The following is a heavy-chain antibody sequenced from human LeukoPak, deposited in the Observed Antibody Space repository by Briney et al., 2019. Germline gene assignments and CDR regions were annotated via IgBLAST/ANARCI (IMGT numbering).Heavy chain of an antibody. CDR3: AKDLADRGSYVYQRYYYYGMDV. D-gene: IGHD1-26*01. Sequence: HTGGSPRLSCAASGFTFSSYGMHWVRQAPGKGLEWVAVISYDGSNKYYADSVKGRFTISRDNSKNTLYLQMNSLRAEDTAVYYCAKDLADRGSYVYQRYYYYGMDVWGQGTTVTVSS. CDR1: GFTFSSYG. J-gene: IGHJ6*02. V-gene: IGHV3-30*18. CDR2: ISYDGSNK.